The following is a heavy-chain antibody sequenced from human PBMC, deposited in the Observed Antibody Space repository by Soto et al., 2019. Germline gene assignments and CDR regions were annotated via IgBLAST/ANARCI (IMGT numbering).Heavy chain of an antibody. CDR3: ARQGSNSSRRLSRFDP. CDR1: GGSSSSSTYS. J-gene: IGHJ5*02. V-gene: IGHV4-39*01. D-gene: IGHD3-16*01. CDR2: MHYSGAT. Sequence: TLSLTCTASGGSSSSSTYSWGWIRQPPGKGLEWIGSMHYSGATYYNPSLKSRVSISVDTSKSQFSLKLTFVTAADTAVYFCARQGSNSSRRLSRFDPWGQGTLVTVSS.